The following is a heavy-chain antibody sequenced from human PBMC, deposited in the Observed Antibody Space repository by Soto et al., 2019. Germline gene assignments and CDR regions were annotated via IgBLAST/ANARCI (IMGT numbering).Heavy chain of an antibody. V-gene: IGHV3-15*01. CDR2: IKSKTDGGTA. CDR3: TTGIYYDILTGYHNVAY. D-gene: IGHD3-9*01. CDR1: GFNLSHPW. J-gene: IGHJ4*02. Sequence: LRLSCVASGFNLSHPWMTWVRQAAGKGLEWVGRIKSKTDGGTADYAAPVKGRATISRDDSKNTVYLQTNSLKTEDTAVYYCTTGIYYDILTGYHNVAYWGQGALVTVSS.